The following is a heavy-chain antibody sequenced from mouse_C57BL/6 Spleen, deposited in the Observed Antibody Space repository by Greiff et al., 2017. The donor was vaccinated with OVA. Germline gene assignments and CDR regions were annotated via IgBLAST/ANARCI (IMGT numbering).Heavy chain of an antibody. V-gene: IGHV1-39*01. D-gene: IGHD1-1*01. CDR2: INPNYGTT. CDR3: ARRRDGSSSYYFDY. CDR1: GYSFTDYN. Sequence: EVQLQESGPELVKPGASVKISCKASGYSFTDYNMNWVKQSNGKSLEWIGVINPNYGTTSYNQKFKGKATLTVDQSSSTAYMQLNSLTSEDSAVYYCARRRDGSSSYYFDYWGQGTTLTVSS. J-gene: IGHJ2*01.